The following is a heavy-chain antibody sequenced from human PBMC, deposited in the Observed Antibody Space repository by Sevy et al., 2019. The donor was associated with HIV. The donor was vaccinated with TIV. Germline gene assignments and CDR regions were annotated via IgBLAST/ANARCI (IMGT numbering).Heavy chain of an antibody. D-gene: IGHD2-2*01. V-gene: IGHV3-30*18. CDR1: GFTFSSYG. CDR2: ISYDGSNK. CDR3: AQELGDCSSTSCQGEPPHGGDAFDI. Sequence: GGSLRLSCAASGFTFSSYGMHWVRQAPGKGLEWVAVISYDGSNKYYADSGKGRFTISRDNSKNTLYLQMNSLRAEDTAVYYSAQELGDCSSTSCQGEPPHGGDAFDIWGQGTMVTVSS. J-gene: IGHJ3*02.